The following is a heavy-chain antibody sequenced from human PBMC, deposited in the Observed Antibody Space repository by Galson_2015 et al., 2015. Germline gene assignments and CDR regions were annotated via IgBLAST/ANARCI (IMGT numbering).Heavy chain of an antibody. V-gene: IGHV3-21*01. CDR1: GFTFSSYS. J-gene: IGHJ4*02. Sequence: SLRLSCAASGFTFSSYSMNWVRQAPGKGLEWVSSISSSSSYIYYADSVKGRFTISRDYAKNSLYLQMNSLRAEDTAVYYCARVGLKDIVVVVAALDYWGQGTLVTVSS. CDR2: ISSSSSYI. D-gene: IGHD2-15*01. CDR3: ARVGLKDIVVVVAALDY.